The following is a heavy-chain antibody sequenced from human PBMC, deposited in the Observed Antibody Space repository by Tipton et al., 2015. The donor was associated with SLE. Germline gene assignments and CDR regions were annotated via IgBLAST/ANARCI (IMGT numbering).Heavy chain of an antibody. CDR3: ARSPINLDFWSGHNY. CDR2: INHSGST. V-gene: IGHV4-34*01. J-gene: IGHJ4*02. Sequence: TLSLTCAVYGESFSGYYWSWIRQPPGKGLEWIGEINHSGSTNYNPSLKSRVTISVDTSKNQFSLKLSSVTAADTAVYYCARSPINLDFWSGHNYWGQGTLVTASS. CDR1: GESFSGYY. D-gene: IGHD3-3*01.